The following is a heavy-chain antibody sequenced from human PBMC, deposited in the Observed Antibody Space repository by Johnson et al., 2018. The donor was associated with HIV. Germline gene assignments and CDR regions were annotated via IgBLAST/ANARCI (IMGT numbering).Heavy chain of an antibody. D-gene: IGHD6-6*01. Sequence: QVQLVESGGGVVQPGRSLRLSCAASGVTFSSYGMHWVRQAPGKGLAWVAAISYDGSNNYYADPVKRRFTISRDNSKNPLYRQINSLRAEDTAVYYCAKIKGSSDAFDNWGQGTMVTVSS. CDR2: ISYDGSNN. V-gene: IGHV3-30*18. CDR1: GVTFSSYG. J-gene: IGHJ3*02. CDR3: AKIKGSSDAFDN.